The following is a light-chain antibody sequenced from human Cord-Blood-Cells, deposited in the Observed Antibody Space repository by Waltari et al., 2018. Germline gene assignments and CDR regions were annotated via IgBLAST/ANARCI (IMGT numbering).Light chain of an antibody. CDR3: QQYGSSPLT. Sequence: EIVLTQSPGTLSLSPGERATLSCRASQSVSSSYLAWYQQKPGQAPRLLIYGASSRATGIPDRCSGSGSGTDFTLTIRRLEPEDFAVYYCQQYGSSPLTLGGGTKVEIK. V-gene: IGKV3-20*01. CDR1: QSVSSSY. CDR2: GAS. J-gene: IGKJ4*01.